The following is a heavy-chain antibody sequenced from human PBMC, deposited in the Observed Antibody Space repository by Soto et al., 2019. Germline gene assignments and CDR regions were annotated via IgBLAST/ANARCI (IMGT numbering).Heavy chain of an antibody. V-gene: IGHV1-46*01. CDR2: INPSGGST. Sequence: ASVKVSCKASGYTFTSYYMHWVRQAPGQGLEWMGIINPSGGSTSYAQKFQGRVTMTRDTSTSTVYMELSSLRSEDTAVYYCARDPDGYREDSDPGMDYWGQGTLVTVSS. J-gene: IGHJ4*02. CDR3: ARDPDGYREDSDPGMDY. CDR1: GYTFTSYY. D-gene: IGHD6-13*01.